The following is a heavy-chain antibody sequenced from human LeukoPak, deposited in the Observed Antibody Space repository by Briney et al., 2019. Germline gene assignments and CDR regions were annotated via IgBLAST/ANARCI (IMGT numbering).Heavy chain of an antibody. V-gene: IGHV3-30*18. D-gene: IGHD5-18*01. J-gene: IGHJ4*02. CDR3: AKGELGLWFDY. CDR1: GFTFSSYG. Sequence: PGGSLRLSCAASGFTFSSYGMHWVCQAPGKGLEWVALISYDGSNKYYADSVKGRFTISRDNSKNTLYLQMNSLRAEDTAVYYCAKGELGLWFDYWGQGTLVTVSS. CDR2: ISYDGSNK.